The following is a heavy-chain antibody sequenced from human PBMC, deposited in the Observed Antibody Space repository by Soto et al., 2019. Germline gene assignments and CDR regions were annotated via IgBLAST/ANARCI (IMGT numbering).Heavy chain of an antibody. V-gene: IGHV3-66*01. D-gene: IGHD3-22*01. CDR2: IYSGGST. J-gene: IGHJ3*02. CDR3: ARVDLGYDAFDI. Sequence: PGGSLRLSCAASGSTVYSTDIAGSRQAPGKGLEWVSVIYSGGSTYYAASVKGRFTISRDNSKNTLYLQMNSLRAEDTAVHYCARVDLGYDAFDIWGQGTMVTVSS. CDR1: GSTVYSTD.